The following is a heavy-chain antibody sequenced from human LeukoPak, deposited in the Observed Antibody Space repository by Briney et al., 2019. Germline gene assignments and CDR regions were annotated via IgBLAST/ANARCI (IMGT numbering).Heavy chain of an antibody. D-gene: IGHD1-26*01. J-gene: IGHJ4*02. CDR2: VGRDGSEK. CDR1: GFTFSDYW. CDR3: AKVGTWELQRVFEN. V-gene: IGHV3-7*01. Sequence: GGSLRLSCAASGFTFSDYWMTWVRQVPGKGLEWVANVGRDGSEKNYVDSVEGRFTISRDNAKKSLVPEMNSLRVEDTALYYCAKVGTWELQRVFENWGQGTLVTVSS.